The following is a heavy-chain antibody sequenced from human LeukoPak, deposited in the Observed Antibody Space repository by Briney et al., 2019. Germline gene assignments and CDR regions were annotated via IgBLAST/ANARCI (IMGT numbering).Heavy chain of an antibody. CDR2: ISAYNGNT. D-gene: IGHD3-9*01. CDR1: GYTFTSYG. CDR3: ARDRSANYDILTGQDYYYYGMDV. J-gene: IGHJ6*02. Sequence: ASVKVSCKASGYTFTSYGISWVRQAPGQGLEWMGWISAYNGNTNYAQKLQGRVTMTTDTSTSTAYKELRSPRSDDTAVYYCARDRSANYDILTGQDYYYYGMDVWGQGTTVTVSS. V-gene: IGHV1-18*01.